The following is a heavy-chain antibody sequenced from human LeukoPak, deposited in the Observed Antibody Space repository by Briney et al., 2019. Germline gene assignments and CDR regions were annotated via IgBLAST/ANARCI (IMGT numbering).Heavy chain of an antibody. D-gene: IGHD2-2*01. J-gene: IGHJ6*03. V-gene: IGHV4-34*01. CDR1: GGSFSGYY. CDR3: ARGPSSYQLRKRTIRSSAGKHRNYYMDV. Sequence: SETLSLTCAVYGGSFSGYYWSWVRQPPGKGLEWIGEINHSGSTNYNPSRKSRVTISVDTSKNQFSLKLSSVTAADTAVYYCARGPSSYQLRKRTIRSSAGKHRNYYMDVWGKGTTVTVSS. CDR2: INHSGST.